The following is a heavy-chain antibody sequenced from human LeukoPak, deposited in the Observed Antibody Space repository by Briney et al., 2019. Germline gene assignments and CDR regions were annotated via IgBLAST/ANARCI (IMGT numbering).Heavy chain of an antibody. V-gene: IGHV4-59*12. J-gene: IGHJ3*02. CDR1: GGSISSYY. CDR2: IYYSGST. Sequence: SETLSLTCTVSGGSISSYYWSWIRQPPGKGLEWIGYIYYSGSTNYNPSLKSRVTISVDTSKNQFSLKLSSVTAADTAVYYCASAKESSSPRDAFDIWGQGTMVTVSS. CDR3: ASAKESSSPRDAFDI. D-gene: IGHD6-13*01.